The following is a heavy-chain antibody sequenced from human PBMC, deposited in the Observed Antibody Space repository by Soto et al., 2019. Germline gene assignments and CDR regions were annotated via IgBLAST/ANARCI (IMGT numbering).Heavy chain of an antibody. CDR1: GGSISSYY. D-gene: IGHD3-10*01. J-gene: IGHJ3*01. CDR3: ARRYGSAFDF. V-gene: IGHV4-59*01. CDR2: IYYSGST. Sequence: XXTLSLPFTVSGGSISSYYWRWIRQPPGKGLEWIGYIYYSGSTNYNPSLKSRVTISVDTSKNQFSLKLPSVTAADTAVYYCARRYGSAFDFWGQGTMVTVSS.